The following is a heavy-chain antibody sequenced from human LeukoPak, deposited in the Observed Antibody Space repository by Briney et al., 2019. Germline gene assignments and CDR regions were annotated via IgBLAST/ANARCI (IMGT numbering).Heavy chain of an antibody. J-gene: IGHJ4*02. Sequence: GGSLRLSCAASGFTFRSYAMSWVREAPGQGLEWVSAISGSGGSTYYADSVKGRFTISRDKSKNTLYLQMNSLRAEDTAVYYCAKPSGSDPVDYWGQGTLVTVSS. V-gene: IGHV3-23*01. CDR3: AKPSGSDPVDY. CDR1: GFTFRSYA. CDR2: ISGSGGST. D-gene: IGHD1-26*01.